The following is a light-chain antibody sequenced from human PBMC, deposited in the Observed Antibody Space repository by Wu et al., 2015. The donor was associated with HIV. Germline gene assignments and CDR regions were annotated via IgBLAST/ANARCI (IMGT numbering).Light chain of an antibody. CDR3: QLGFT. CDR2: AAS. J-gene: IGKJ3*01. V-gene: IGKV1-9*01. CDR1: QGISSY. Sequence: IQLTQSPSSLSASVGDRVTITCRASQGISSYLAWYRQKPGKAPKLLIYAASTLQSGVPSRFSGSGSGTDFTLTISSLQPEDFATYYCQLGFTFGPGTKVDIK.